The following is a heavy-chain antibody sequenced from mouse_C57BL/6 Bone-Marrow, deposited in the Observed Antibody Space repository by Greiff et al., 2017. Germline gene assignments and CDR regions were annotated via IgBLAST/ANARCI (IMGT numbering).Heavy chain of an antibody. Sequence: EVQLQQSGPELVKPGASVKISCKASGYTFTDYYMNWVKQSHGKSLEWIGDINPNNGGTSYNQKFKGKATLTVDKSSSTAYMELRSLTSEDSAVYYCARSLQAAYRGEGTLVTVSA. J-gene: IGHJ3*01. CDR2: INPNNGGT. V-gene: IGHV1-26*01. CDR1: GYTFTDYY. CDR3: ARSLQAAY. D-gene: IGHD2-1*01.